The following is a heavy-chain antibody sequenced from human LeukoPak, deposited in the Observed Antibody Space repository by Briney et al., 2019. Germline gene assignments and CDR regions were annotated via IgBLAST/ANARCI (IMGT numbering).Heavy chain of an antibody. Sequence: SETLSLTCSVSGGSISRSDYYWSWIRQPPGKGLEWTGYIYYSGITYYNPSLKSRVTISVDTSKNQFSLKLSSVTAADTAVYYCATYGCSGGSCYSPYYYYGMDVWGQGTTVTVSS. CDR3: ATYGCSGGSCYSPYYYYGMDV. V-gene: IGHV4-30-4*01. J-gene: IGHJ6*02. CDR1: GGSISRSDYY. CDR2: IYYSGIT. D-gene: IGHD2-15*01.